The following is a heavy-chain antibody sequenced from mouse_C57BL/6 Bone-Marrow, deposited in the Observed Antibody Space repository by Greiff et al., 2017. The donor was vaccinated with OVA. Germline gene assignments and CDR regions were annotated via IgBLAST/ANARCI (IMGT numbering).Heavy chain of an antibody. CDR3: ARHWQLGY. V-gene: IGHV5-6*01. Sequence: EVQGVESGGDLVKPGGSLKLSCAASGFTFSSYGMSWVRQTPDKRLEWVATISSGGSYTYYPDSVKGRFTISRDNAKNTLYLQMSRLKSEDTAMYYCARHWQLGYWGQGTTLTVSS. D-gene: IGHD3-1*01. CDR2: ISSGGSYT. CDR1: GFTFSSYG. J-gene: IGHJ2*01.